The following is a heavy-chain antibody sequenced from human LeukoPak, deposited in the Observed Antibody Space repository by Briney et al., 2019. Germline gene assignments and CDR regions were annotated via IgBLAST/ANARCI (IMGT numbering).Heavy chain of an antibody. Sequence: ASVKVSCKASGYTFTSYYMHWVRQAPGQELEWMGIINPSGGSTSYAQKFQGRVTMTRDMSTSTVYMELSSLRSEDTAVYYCARDGSGYSGSSLHYYYYMDVWGKGTTVTVSS. CDR1: GYTFTSYY. D-gene: IGHD5-12*01. CDR2: INPSGGST. CDR3: ARDGSGYSGSSLHYYYYMDV. V-gene: IGHV1-46*01. J-gene: IGHJ6*03.